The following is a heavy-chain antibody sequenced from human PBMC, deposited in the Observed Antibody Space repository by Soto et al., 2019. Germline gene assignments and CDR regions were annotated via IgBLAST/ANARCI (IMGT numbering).Heavy chain of an antibody. D-gene: IGHD6-13*01. Sequence: GGSLRLSCAASGFTFSSYSMNWVRQAPGKGLEWVSYISSNSSTIYYADSVKGRFTISRDNAKNSLYLQMNSLRAEDTAVYYCARAGGQQLVVGLDYWGQGTLVTVSS. CDR2: ISSNSSTI. CDR1: GFTFSSYS. J-gene: IGHJ4*02. V-gene: IGHV3-48*01. CDR3: ARAGGQQLVVGLDY.